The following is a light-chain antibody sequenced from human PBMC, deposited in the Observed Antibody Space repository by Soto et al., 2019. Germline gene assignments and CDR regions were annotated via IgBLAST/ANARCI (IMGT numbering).Light chain of an antibody. CDR1: SSNIGAGYD. Sequence: QSVLPQPPSVSGAPGQRVTISCTGSSSNIGAGYDVHWYQQLPGTAPKLLIYGNSNRPSGVPDRFSGSKSGTSASLAITGLQAEDEADYYCQSYDSSLYVFGTGTQLTVL. V-gene: IGLV1-40*01. J-gene: IGLJ1*01. CDR2: GNS. CDR3: QSYDSSLYV.